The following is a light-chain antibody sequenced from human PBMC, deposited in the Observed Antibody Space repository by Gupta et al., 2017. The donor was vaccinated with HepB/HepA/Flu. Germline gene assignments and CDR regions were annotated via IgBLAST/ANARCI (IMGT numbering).Light chain of an antibody. J-gene: IGKJ4*01. CDR2: DTS. CDR1: QRVSRY. CDR3: QHRNSWPLT. Sequence: EIVLIQSPATLSLSPGDRATLSCRASQRVSRYLAWYQQKPGKAPRLLIYDTSNRATGIPARFSGSGYGTDFTLTVSSLEPEDFAVYYCQHRNSWPLTFGGGTKVEIK. V-gene: IGKV3-11*01.